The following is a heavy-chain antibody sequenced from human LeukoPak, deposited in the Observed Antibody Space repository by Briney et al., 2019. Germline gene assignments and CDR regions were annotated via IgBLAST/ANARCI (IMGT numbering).Heavy chain of an antibody. CDR2: ITYDGDTR. CDR1: GFTFSSCG. CDR3: VKEQGSGSYRTADY. D-gene: IGHD3-10*01. Sequence: GRSLRLSCAASGFTFSSCGMHWVRQAPGKGLEWVAVITYDGDTRYLEDSVKGRFTISRDTSKSTLYLQMNSLGAEDTAVYYCVKEQGSGSYRTADYWGQGTLVTVSS. J-gene: IGHJ4*02. V-gene: IGHV3-30*18.